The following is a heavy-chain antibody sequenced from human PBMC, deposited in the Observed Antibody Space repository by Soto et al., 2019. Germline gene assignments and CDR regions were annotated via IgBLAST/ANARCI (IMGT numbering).Heavy chain of an antibody. CDR3: AHRVLRTVFGLVTTTAIYFDF. J-gene: IGHJ4*02. V-gene: IGHV2-5*02. Sequence: QITLNESGPTVVRPTETLTLTCRVSGFSLTTSGVGVGWIRQSPGKAPEWLALIYWDDDKRYSASLKSRLTITNDTSKNLVVLTVSDLDPTDTATYYCAHRVLRTVFGLVTTTAIYFDFWGQGTPVAVSS. D-gene: IGHD3-3*01. CDR2: IYWDDDK. CDR1: GFSLTTSGVG.